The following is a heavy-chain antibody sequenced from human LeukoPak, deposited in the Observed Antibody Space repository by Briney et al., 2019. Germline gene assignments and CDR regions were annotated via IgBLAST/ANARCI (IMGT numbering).Heavy chain of an antibody. J-gene: IGHJ6*02. CDR3: ARAPAVAGTGVYYYYTMDV. Sequence: GGSLRLSCAASGFTFSGYGMHWVRQAPSKGLEWVALISFDGSNQYYADSVKGRFTISRDNAKNSLYLQMNSLRAEDTAVYYCARAPAVAGTGVYYYYTMDVWGQGTTVTVSS. CDR2: ISFDGSNQ. V-gene: IGHV3-30*03. D-gene: IGHD6-13*01. CDR1: GFTFSGYG.